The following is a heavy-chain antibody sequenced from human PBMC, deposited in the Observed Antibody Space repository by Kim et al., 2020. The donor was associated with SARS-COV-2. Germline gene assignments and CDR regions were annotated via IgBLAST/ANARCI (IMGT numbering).Heavy chain of an antibody. D-gene: IGHD3-3*01. CDR1: GYTFTSYG. V-gene: IGHV1-18*04. Sequence: ASVKVSCKASGYTFTSYGISWVRQAPGQGLEWMGWISAYNGNTNYAQKLQGRVTMTTDTSTSTAYMELRSLRSDDTAVYYCARVAAYDFWSGTSIGDYWGQGTLVTVSS. J-gene: IGHJ4*02. CDR3: ARVAAYDFWSGTSIGDY. CDR2: ISAYNGNT.